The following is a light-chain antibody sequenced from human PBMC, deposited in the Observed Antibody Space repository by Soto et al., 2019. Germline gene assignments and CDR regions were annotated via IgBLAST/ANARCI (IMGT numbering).Light chain of an antibody. Sequence: QSVLTQPPSVSGAPGQRVTISCTGSSSNIGTGYDVHWYQQLPLTAPKLLIYGNNNRPSGVPDRFSGSRSGTSASLAITGLQLEDGAVYYCQPYHSSLSVYVSGAGPKVTAL. CDR3: QPYHSSLSVYV. CDR1: SSNIGTGYD. J-gene: IGLJ1*01. CDR2: GNN. V-gene: IGLV1-40*01.